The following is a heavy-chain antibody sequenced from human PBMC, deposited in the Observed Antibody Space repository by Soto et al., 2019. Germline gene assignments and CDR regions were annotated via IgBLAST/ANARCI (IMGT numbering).Heavy chain of an antibody. Sequence: GGPLRLSCAASGFTFSSDDMTWVRQAPGKGLEWVSAISGSGGDTYYADSVKGRFTISRDNSKNTLYLQMNSLRAEDTAVYYCAKSLVETAMATPLFDSWGLGALVTVS. J-gene: IGHJ4*02. CDR1: GFTFSSDD. D-gene: IGHD5-18*01. CDR2: ISGSGGDT. V-gene: IGHV3-23*01. CDR3: AKSLVETAMATPLFDS.